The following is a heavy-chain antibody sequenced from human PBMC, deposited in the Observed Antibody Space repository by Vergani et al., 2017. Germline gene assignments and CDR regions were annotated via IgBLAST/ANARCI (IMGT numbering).Heavy chain of an antibody. CDR2: FDPEDGET. D-gene: IGHD5-12*01. CDR3: ATPRLRFSYYYYYGMDV. Sequence: QVPLVQAGAEVKKPGASVKVSCKVSGYTLTELSMHWVRQAPGKGLEWMGGFDPEDGETIYAQKFQGRVTMTEDTSTDTAYMELSSMRSEDTAVYYCATPRLRFSYYYYYGMDVWGQGTTVTVSS. J-gene: IGHJ6*02. V-gene: IGHV1-24*01. CDR1: GYTLTELS.